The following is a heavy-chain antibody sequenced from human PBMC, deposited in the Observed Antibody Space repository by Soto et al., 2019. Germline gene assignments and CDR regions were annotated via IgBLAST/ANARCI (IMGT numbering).Heavy chain of an antibody. CDR3: ARDLFTVTTLPLWYIHL. CDR1: GFTVSSNY. D-gene: IGHD4-17*01. J-gene: IGHJ2*01. V-gene: IGHV3-66*01. CDR2: IYSGGST. Sequence: GGSLRLSCAASGFTVSSNYMSWVRQAPGKGLEWVSVIYSGGSTYYADSVKGRFTISRDNSKDTVYLQMNSLRTEDTAVFYCARDLFTVTTLPLWYIHLPGRGTLVTGSS.